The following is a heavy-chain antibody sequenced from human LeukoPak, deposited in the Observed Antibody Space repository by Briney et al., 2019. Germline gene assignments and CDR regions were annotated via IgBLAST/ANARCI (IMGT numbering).Heavy chain of an antibody. CDR2: IYTSGST. D-gene: IGHD3-3*01. CDR3: ARDAITIFDAFDI. V-gene: IGHV4-61*02. CDR1: GGSISSGSYY. J-gene: IGHJ3*02. Sequence: PSQTLSLTCTVSGGSISSGSYYWSWIRQPAGQGVEWIGRIYTSGSTNYNPSLKSRVTISVDTSKNQFSLKLSSVTAADTAVYYCARDAITIFDAFDIWGQGTMVTVSS.